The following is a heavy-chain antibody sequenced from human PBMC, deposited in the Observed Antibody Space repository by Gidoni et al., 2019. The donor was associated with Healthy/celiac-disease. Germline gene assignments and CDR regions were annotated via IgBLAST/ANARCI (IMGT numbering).Heavy chain of an antibody. CDR1: GGSFSGYY. CDR3: ARIPLFKKLGFFGEVSHRPFDY. J-gene: IGHJ4*02. V-gene: IGHV4-34*01. D-gene: IGHD3-3*01. Sequence: QVQLQQWGAGLLKPSETLSLTCAVYGGSFSGYYWSWIRQPPGKGLEWIGEINHSGSTNYNPSLKSRVTISVDTSKNQFSRKLSSVTAADTAVYYCARIPLFKKLGFFGEVSHRPFDYWGQGTLVTVSS. CDR2: INHSGST.